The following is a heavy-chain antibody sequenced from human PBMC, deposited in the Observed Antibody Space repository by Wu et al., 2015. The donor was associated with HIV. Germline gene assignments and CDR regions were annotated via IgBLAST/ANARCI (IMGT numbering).Heavy chain of an antibody. D-gene: IGHD3-22*01. V-gene: IGHV1-69*05. Sequence: QVQLVQSGAEVKKPGSSVKVSCKVSGGTLINYVITWVRQAPGQGLEWMGGITPIFGTPEYAQKFQGRVTITTDESTKTAYMALNSLTSEDTAIYYCARGPMTMIVVVILWMVFDIVGTRDNGHRLF. J-gene: IGHJ3*02. CDR1: GGTLINYV. CDR2: ITPIFGTP. CDR3: ARGPMTMIVVVILWMVFDI.